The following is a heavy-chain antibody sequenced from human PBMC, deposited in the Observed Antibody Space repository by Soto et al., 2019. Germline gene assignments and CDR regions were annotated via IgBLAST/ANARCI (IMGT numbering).Heavy chain of an antibody. Sequence: EVQLVESGGGLVQPGGSLRLSCAASGFTFKNYWMSWLRQAPGKGLEWAANIKEDGSETYYVDSVKGRFTISRDNAKNSLSLQMNSLRAEDTAVYYCAKGGSWDLDYWGQGALVTVSS. J-gene: IGHJ4*02. CDR3: AKGGSWDLDY. V-gene: IGHV3-7*01. CDR2: IKEDGSET. D-gene: IGHD1-26*01. CDR1: GFTFKNYW.